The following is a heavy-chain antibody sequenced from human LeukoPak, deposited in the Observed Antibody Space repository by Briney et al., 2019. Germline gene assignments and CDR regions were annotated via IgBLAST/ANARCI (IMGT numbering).Heavy chain of an antibody. CDR2: INPSAGST. CDR1: GYTFTSYY. CDR3: ARPSYYYGSGSYYTD. V-gene: IGHV1-46*04. J-gene: IGHJ4*02. D-gene: IGHD3-10*01. Sequence: ASVKVSCKASGYTFTSYYIHWVRQAPDQGLEWMGIINPSAGSTTYAQNLQGRVTMTRDTSTSTVYMELSSLRSEDTAVYYCARPSYYYGSGSYYTDWGQGTLVTVSS.